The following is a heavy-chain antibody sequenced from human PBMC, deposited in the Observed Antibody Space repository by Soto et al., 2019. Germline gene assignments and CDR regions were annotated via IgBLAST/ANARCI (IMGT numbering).Heavy chain of an antibody. D-gene: IGHD3-3*01. CDR3: ARDALPYYDFCSGYGAWFDP. CDR2: ISAYNGNT. Sequence: QVQLVQSGAEVKKPGASVKVSCKASGYTFTSYGISWVRQAPGQGLEWMGWISAYNGNTNYAQKLQGRVTMTTDTATSTAYMEVRRLRSDDTGVYYCARDALPYYDFCSGYGAWFDPWGQGTLVTVSS. J-gene: IGHJ5*02. V-gene: IGHV1-18*01. CDR1: GYTFTSYG.